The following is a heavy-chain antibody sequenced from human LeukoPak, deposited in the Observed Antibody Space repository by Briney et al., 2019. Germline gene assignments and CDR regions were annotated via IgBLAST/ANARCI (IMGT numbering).Heavy chain of an antibody. Sequence: ASVKVSCKVSGYSLTELSMHWVRQAPGQGLEWMGIINPSGGSTSYAQKFQGRVTMTRDTSTSTVYMELSSLRSEDTAVYYCARGWELLDFDYWGQGTLVTVPS. CDR3: ARGWELLDFDY. D-gene: IGHD1-26*01. V-gene: IGHV1-46*01. CDR2: INPSGGST. J-gene: IGHJ4*02. CDR1: GYSLTELS.